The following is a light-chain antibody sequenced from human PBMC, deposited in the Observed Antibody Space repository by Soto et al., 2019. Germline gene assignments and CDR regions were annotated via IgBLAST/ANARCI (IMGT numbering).Light chain of an antibody. CDR3: SSYAGIRTFV. CDR2: EDT. Sequence: QSALTQPASVSGSPGQSIAISCTGTNSNVGNYNLVSWFQQHPGKAPKLIIYEDTRRPSGVSHRFSGSKSGNTASLTISGLQAEDEAHYYCSSYAGIRTFVFGTGTKVTVL. V-gene: IGLV2-23*01. J-gene: IGLJ1*01. CDR1: NSNVGNYNL.